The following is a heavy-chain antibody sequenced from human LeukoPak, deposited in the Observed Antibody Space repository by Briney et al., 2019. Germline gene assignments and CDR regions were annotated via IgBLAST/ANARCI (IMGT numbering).Heavy chain of an antibody. V-gene: IGHV1-46*01. Sequence: ASVMVSCKASGYTFTKSYIHWVRQAPGQRLEWMGLINPGGNNTDYAQNFQGRLTMTSDTSARTVYMELSSLRSEDTAVYYCARIRDGYNDAYDIWGQGTVVTVPS. J-gene: IGHJ3*02. CDR3: ARIRDGYNDAYDI. CDR1: GYTFTKSY. D-gene: IGHD5-24*01. CDR2: INPGGNNT.